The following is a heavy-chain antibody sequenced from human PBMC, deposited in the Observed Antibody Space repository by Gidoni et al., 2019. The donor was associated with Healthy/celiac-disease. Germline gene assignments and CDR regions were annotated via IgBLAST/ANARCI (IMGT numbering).Heavy chain of an antibody. CDR2: IYTSGST. D-gene: IGHD2-2*01. V-gene: IGHV4-61*02. J-gene: IGHJ6*02. Sequence: QVQLQESGPGLVKPSQTLSLTCTVSGGSISSGSYYWSWTRQPAGKGLEWIGRIYTSGSTNYNPSLKSRVTISVDTSKIQFHLKLSSVTAADTAVYYCAREGDIVVVPAAHYYYYYGMDVWGQGTTVTVSS. CDR1: GGSISSGSYY. CDR3: AREGDIVVVPAAHYYYYYGMDV.